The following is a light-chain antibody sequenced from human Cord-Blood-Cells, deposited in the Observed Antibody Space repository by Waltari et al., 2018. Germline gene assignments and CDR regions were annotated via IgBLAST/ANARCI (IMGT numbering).Light chain of an antibody. V-gene: IGKV2-28*01. CDR2: LGS. J-gene: IGKJ1*01. CDR3: MQALQTLWT. Sequence: IVMTQSPLSLPVTPGEPASISCRSSQSLLHSNGYNYLDWYLQKPGQSPQLLIYLGSNRASGVPDRFSGSGSGTDFTLKISRVEAEYVGVYYCMQALQTLWTFGQGTKVEIK. CDR1: QSLLHSNGYNY.